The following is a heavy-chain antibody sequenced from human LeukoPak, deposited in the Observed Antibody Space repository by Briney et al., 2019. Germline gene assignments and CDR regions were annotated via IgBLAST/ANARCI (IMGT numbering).Heavy chain of an antibody. D-gene: IGHD2-15*01. CDR2: IRSKAYGGTT. CDR3: TRVDCSGGSCYPEGGAEYFQH. J-gene: IGHJ1*01. Sequence: GGSLRLSCAASGFTVSSNYMSWVRQAPGKGLEWVGFIRSKAYGGTTEYAASVKGRFTISRDDSKSIAYLQMNSLKTEDTAVYYCTRVDCSGGSCYPEGGAEYFQHWGQGTLVTVSS. CDR1: GFTVSSNY. V-gene: IGHV3-49*04.